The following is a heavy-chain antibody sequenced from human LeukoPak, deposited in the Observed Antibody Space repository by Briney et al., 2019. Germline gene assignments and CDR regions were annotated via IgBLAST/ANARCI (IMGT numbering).Heavy chain of an antibody. V-gene: IGHV4-39*01. CDR2: IYYSGST. Sequence: SETLSLTCTVSGGSISSSSYSWGWIRQPPGKGLEWIGSIYYSGSTYYNPSLKSRVTISVDTTKNQFSLKLTSVTAADPAVYYCARHPPIKHFQHWGQGTLVTVSS. J-gene: IGHJ1*01. CDR1: GGSISSSSYS. CDR3: ARHPPIKHFQH.